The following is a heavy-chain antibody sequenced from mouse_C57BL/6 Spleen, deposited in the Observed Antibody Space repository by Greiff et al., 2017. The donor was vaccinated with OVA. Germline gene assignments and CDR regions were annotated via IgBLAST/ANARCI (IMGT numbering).Heavy chain of an antibody. J-gene: IGHJ4*01. CDR1: GYTFTDYY. CDR3: ARRGGIIYAMDY. CDR2: IYPGSGNT. Sequence: VQLQQSGAELVRPGASVKLSCTASGYTFTDYYITWVQQRPGQGLEWIARIYPGSGNTYYTEKFKGKATLTADKSTSTAYMRLSSLTSEDATVYFGARRGGIIYAMDYWGQGTSVTVSS. V-gene: IGHV1-76*01.